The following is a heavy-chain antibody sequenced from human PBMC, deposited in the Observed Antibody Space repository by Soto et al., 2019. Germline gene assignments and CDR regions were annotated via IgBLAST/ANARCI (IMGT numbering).Heavy chain of an antibody. CDR3: ARRRGSDAFDF. J-gene: IGHJ3*01. Sequence: PSETLSLTCTVSGGSISSSSYYWGWIRQPPGKGLEWIGSIYYSGSTYYNPSLKSRVTISVDTSKNQFSLKLSSVTAADTAVYYCARRRGSDAFDFWGQGTMVTVSS. CDR2: IYYSGST. CDR1: GGSISSSSYY. D-gene: IGHD3-10*01. V-gene: IGHV4-39*01.